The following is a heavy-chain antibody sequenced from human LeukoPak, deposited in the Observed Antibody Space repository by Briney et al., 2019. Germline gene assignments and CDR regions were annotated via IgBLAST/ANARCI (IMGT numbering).Heavy chain of an antibody. D-gene: IGHD3-10*01. J-gene: IGHJ4*02. Sequence: PSETLSLTCTVYGGSFSDYYWTWIRQPPGKGLEWIAGINHSGTTTYYPSLQSRGTISPDPSKNQPSLKMNSVPAADTAVYFCARGYASGSYCLHWGQGTLVTVSS. CDR2: INHSGTT. CDR3: ARGYASGSYCLH. V-gene: IGHV4-34*01. CDR1: GGSFSDYY.